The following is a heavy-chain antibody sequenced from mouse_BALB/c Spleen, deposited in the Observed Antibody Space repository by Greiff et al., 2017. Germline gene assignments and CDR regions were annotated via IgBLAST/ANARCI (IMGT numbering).Heavy chain of an antibody. CDR3: AREEYSNYGGYFDV. J-gene: IGHJ1*01. Sequence: VQRVESGPGLVAPSQSLSITCTVSGFSLTSYGVHWVRQPPGKGLEWLGVIWAGGSTNYNSALMSRLSISKDNSKSQVFLKMNSLQTDDTAMYYCAREEYSNYGGYFDVWGAGTTVTVSS. V-gene: IGHV2-9*02. CDR1: GFSLTSYG. D-gene: IGHD2-5*01. CDR2: IWAGGST.